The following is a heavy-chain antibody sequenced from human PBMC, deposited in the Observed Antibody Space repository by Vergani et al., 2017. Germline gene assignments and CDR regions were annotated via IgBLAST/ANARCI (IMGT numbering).Heavy chain of an antibody. J-gene: IGHJ6*02. D-gene: IGHD1-14*01. Sequence: EVQLVESGGGIVKPGGSLRLSCVASGFSFRNAWMNWVRRTPGKGLEWVGRIKSTFDRGTTDYAAAVKCRFTISRDDSKNTLFLQINGLKTEDIGMYYCTTEPRDCGDGSYYWLRNHHYYGMDVWGQGTTVTVSS. CDR3: TTEPRDCGDGSYYWLRNHHYYGMDV. V-gene: IGHV3-15*07. CDR2: IKSTFDRGTT. CDR1: GFSFRNAW.